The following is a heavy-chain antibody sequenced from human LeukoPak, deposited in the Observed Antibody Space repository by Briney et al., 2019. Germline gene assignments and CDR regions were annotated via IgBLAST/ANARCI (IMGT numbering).Heavy chain of an antibody. J-gene: IGHJ5*02. CDR1: GFTFSSYA. CDR2: ISGSGGST. D-gene: IGHD2-2*01. Sequence: GGSLRLSCAASGFTFSSYAMSWVRQAPGKGLEWVSAISGSGGSTYYADSVKGRFTISRDNSKNTLYLQMNSLRAEDTAVYYCAKGKGVVPAAIRGGNWFDPSGQRTLVTVSS. CDR3: AKGKGVVPAAIRGGNWFDP. V-gene: IGHV3-23*01.